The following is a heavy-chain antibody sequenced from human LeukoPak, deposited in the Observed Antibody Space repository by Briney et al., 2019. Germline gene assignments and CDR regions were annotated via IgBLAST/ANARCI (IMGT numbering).Heavy chain of an antibody. CDR2: IYTSGST. V-gene: IGHV4-61*02. Sequence: SQTLSLTCTVSGGSISSGSYYWSWIRQPAGKGLEWIGRIYTSGSTNYNPSLKTRVTISVDTSKNQFSLKLSSVTAADTAVYYCARIAMVAATQWFDPWGQGTLVTVSS. J-gene: IGHJ5*02. CDR3: ARIAMVAATQWFDP. CDR1: GGSISSGSYY. D-gene: IGHD2-15*01.